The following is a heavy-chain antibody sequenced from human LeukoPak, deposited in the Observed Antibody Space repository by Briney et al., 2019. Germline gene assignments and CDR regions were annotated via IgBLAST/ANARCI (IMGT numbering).Heavy chain of an antibody. CDR3: ARDPMVRVRGSFVP. J-gene: IGHJ5*02. CDR2: IIPILDIA. Sequence: EASVKVSCKASGGTFSSYAISWVRQAPGQGLEWMGRIIPILDIANYAQKFQGRVTITADKSTSTAYMELSSLRSEDTAVYYCARDPMVRVRGSFVPWGQGTLVTVSS. D-gene: IGHD3-10*01. V-gene: IGHV1-69*04. CDR1: GGTFSSYA.